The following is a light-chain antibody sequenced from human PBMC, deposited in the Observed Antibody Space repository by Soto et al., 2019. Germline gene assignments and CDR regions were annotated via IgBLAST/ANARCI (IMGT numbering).Light chain of an antibody. CDR1: QNINSY. CDR2: ATS. CDR3: QQSYTTPPYT. V-gene: IGKV1-39*01. J-gene: IGKJ2*01. Sequence: DIQMTQSPSSLSASVGDRVTISCRASQNINSYLNWYQQIPGKAPKLLIYATSSLLSGVPSRFSGSGSGTDFTLTISSLQPEDVATYYCQQSYTTPPYTFGQGTKLEIK.